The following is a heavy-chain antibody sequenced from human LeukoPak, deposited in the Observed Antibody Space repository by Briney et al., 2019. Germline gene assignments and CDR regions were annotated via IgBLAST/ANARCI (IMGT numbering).Heavy chain of an antibody. CDR2: INPNSGGT. Sequence: GASVKDSCKASGYTSTGYYMHCVRQAPGQRLEWMGWINPNSGGTNYAQTLQGRVTMTRDTSIRTAYMELSTLRSDDTAVYYGARGNSKYSSGWYDGPPFDYRGQGTLVTVSS. CDR3: ARGNSKYSSGWYDGPPFDY. J-gene: IGHJ4*02. V-gene: IGHV1-2*02. D-gene: IGHD6-19*01. CDR1: GYTSTGYY.